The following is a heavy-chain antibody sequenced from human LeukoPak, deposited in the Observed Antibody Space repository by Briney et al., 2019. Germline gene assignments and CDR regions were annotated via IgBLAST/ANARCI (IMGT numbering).Heavy chain of an antibody. Sequence: SETLSLTCTVSGGSISSYYWSWIRQPPGKGLEWIGSIYYSGSTNYNPSLKSRVTISVDTSKNQFSLKLSSVTAADTAVYYCGSTLDYGDYTPGYWGQGTLVTVSS. CDR3: GSTLDYGDYTPGY. J-gene: IGHJ4*02. CDR1: GGSISSYY. V-gene: IGHV4-59*12. D-gene: IGHD4-17*01. CDR2: IYYSGST.